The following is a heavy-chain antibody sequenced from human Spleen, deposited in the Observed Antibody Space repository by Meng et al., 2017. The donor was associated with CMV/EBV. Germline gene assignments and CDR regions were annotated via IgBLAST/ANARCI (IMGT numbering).Heavy chain of an antibody. CDR3: AREDYYSSGSPFDH. J-gene: IGHJ4*02. CDR2: ISSDGTNK. V-gene: IGHV3-30-3*01. D-gene: IGHD3-10*01. CDR1: GFTFSTYS. Sequence: GGSLRLSCAASGFTFSTYSMHWVSQAPGKGLEWVAFISSDGTNKYYTDSVKGRFTVSRDNSNNALFLEMTSLRPEDTAIYYCAREDYYSSGSPFDHWGQGTLVTVSS.